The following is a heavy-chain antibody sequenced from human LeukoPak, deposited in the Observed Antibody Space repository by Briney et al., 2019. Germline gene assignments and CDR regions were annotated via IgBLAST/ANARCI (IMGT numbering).Heavy chain of an antibody. CDR3: ARDSTFHNAFDI. Sequence: SETLSLTCIASGGSISGFYWSWIRQPAGKGLEWIGRVYTSGSTNYNPSLKSRVTMSVDTPKNQFSLKLTSVTAADTAVYYCARDSTFHNAFDIWGQGTLVTVSS. D-gene: IGHD3-16*01. CDR2: VYTSGST. J-gene: IGHJ3*02. CDR1: GGSISGFY. V-gene: IGHV4-4*07.